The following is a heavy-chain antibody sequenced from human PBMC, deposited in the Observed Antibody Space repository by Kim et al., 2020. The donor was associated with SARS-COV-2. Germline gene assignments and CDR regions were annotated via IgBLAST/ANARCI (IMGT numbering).Heavy chain of an antibody. CDR3: ARMDSNTNAFDY. J-gene: IGHJ4*02. D-gene: IGHD3-3*01. Sequence: YYADSVKGRFTISRDNAKNSLYLQMNSLRAEDTAVYYCARMDSNTNAFDYWGQGTLVTVSS. V-gene: IGHV3-48*03.